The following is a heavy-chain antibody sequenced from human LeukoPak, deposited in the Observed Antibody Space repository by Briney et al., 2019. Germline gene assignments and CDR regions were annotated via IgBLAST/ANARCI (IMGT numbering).Heavy chain of an antibody. V-gene: IGHV6-1*01. D-gene: IGHD1-26*01. CDR1: GDSVSSNSAA. CDR2: TYYRSQWNN. J-gene: IGHJ4*02. Sequence: SQTLSLTCAISGDSVSSNSAAWNWIRQSPSRGLEWLRRTYYRSQWNNDYAVSVKSRITINPDTSKHQFSLQLNSVTPEDTAVYYCARDSSIVGATVSYSFQHWGQGTLVTVSS. CDR3: ARDSSIVGATVSYSFQH.